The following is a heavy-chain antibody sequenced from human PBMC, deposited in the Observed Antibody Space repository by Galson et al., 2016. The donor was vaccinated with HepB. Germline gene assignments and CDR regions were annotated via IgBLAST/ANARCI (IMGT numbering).Heavy chain of an antibody. Sequence: SVKVSCKASGGIFSSYAMSWVRQAPGHGLEWMGGIIRMFGTVNYARKFQGRVTISADDSASTVYMELSGLGSDDTAVYYCARSQIVATFTGFAYGGQGTRVTVSP. J-gene: IGHJ4*02. D-gene: IGHD5-12*01. CDR2: IIRMFGTV. CDR3: ARSQIVATFTGFAY. CDR1: GGIFSSYA. V-gene: IGHV1-69*13.